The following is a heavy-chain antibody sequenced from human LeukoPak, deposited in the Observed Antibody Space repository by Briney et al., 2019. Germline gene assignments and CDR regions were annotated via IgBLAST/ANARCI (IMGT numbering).Heavy chain of an antibody. V-gene: IGHV1-18*01. CDR2: ISAYNGNT. CDR3: ARKEMDTITTFDY. J-gene: IGHJ4*02. Sequence: VASVKVSCKASGYTFTSYGISWVRQAPGQVLEWMGWISAYNGNTNYAQKLQGRVTITTDTSTSTAYMERRSLRSDDTAVYYCARKEMDTITTFDYWGQGTLVTVSS. D-gene: IGHD5-18*01. CDR1: GYTFTSYG.